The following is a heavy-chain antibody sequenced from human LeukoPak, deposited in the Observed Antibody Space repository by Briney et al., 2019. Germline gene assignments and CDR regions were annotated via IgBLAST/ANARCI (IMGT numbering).Heavy chain of an antibody. J-gene: IGHJ5*02. Sequence: GGSLRLSCAASGFTFSSYAMSWVRQAPGKGLEWVSAISGSGGSTYYADSVKGRFTISRENSKNTLYLQMNSLRAEDTAVYYCAKGIGYCSSTSCSAPVDPWGQGTLVTVSS. CDR2: ISGSGGST. CDR1: GFTFSSYA. CDR3: AKGIGYCSSTSCSAPVDP. D-gene: IGHD2-2*01. V-gene: IGHV3-23*01.